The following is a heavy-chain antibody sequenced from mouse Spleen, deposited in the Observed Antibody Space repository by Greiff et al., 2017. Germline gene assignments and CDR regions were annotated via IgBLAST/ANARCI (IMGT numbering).Heavy chain of an antibody. CDR2: INPSNGGT. Sequence: VQLQQSGTELVKPGASVKLSCKASGYTFTSYWMHWVKQRPGQGLEWIGNINPSNGGTNYNEKFKSKATLTVDKSSSTAYMQLSSLTSEDSAVYYCARWGLSGPWFAYWGQGTLVTVSA. CDR3: ARWGLSGPWFAY. V-gene: IGHV1-53*01. CDR1: GYTFTSYW. J-gene: IGHJ3*01. D-gene: IGHD2-13*01.